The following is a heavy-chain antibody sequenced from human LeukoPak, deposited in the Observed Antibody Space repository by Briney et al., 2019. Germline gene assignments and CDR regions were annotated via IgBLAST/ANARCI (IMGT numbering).Heavy chain of an antibody. CDR3: AKLLDWGTTYDY. Sequence: GGSLRLSCAASGFNFGDFWMSWIRQAPGRGLQWVATVKGDGTNIHYLDSVNGRFTISRDNARNLLFLQMNRLRAEDTAVYYCAKLLDWGTTYDYWGQGALVTVS. D-gene: IGHD3-16*01. V-gene: IGHV3-7*01. CDR1: GFNFGDFW. J-gene: IGHJ4*02. CDR2: VKGDGTNI.